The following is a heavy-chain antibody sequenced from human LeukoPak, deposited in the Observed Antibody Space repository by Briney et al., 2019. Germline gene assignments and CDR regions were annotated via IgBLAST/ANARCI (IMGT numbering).Heavy chain of an antibody. Sequence: PGGSLRLSCAASEFSFSIYSMNWVRQAPGKGLEWVSSISHSGNYIEYADSLKGRITISRDNAKNSLYLQMNSLRAEDTAVYYCASSGCTSCFYDYWGQGTLVTVSS. D-gene: IGHD2-2*01. V-gene: IGHV3-21*01. J-gene: IGHJ4*02. CDR3: ASSGCTSCFYDY. CDR2: ISHSGNYI. CDR1: EFSFSIYS.